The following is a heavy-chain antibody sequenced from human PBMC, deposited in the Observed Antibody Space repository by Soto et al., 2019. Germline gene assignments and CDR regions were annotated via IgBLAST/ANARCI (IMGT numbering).Heavy chain of an antibody. V-gene: IGHV3-30-3*01. CDR1: GFTFSTYA. Sequence: VQLVESGGGVVQPGRSLRLSCAASGFTFSTYATHWVRQAPGKGLEWLAVILYDGSKKDYADSVKGRFTISRDNSKNTLYLQMNSLRAEDTAVYYCARVNIAWNDVGAMDAWGQGTTVTVSS. CDR2: ILYDGSKK. D-gene: IGHD1-1*01. J-gene: IGHJ6*02. CDR3: ARVNIAWNDVGAMDA.